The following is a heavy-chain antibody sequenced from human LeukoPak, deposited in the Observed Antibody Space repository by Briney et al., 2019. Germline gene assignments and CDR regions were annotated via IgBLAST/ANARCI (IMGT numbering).Heavy chain of an antibody. CDR2: IWYDGSNK. Sequence: GGSLRLSCAASGFTFSSYGMHWVRQAPGKGLEWVAVIWYDGSNKYYADSVKGRFTISRDNSKNTLYLQMNGLRAEDTAVYYCARDLGSGWYSDYWGQGTLVTVSS. D-gene: IGHD6-19*01. J-gene: IGHJ4*02. CDR1: GFTFSSYG. CDR3: ARDLGSGWYSDY. V-gene: IGHV3-33*01.